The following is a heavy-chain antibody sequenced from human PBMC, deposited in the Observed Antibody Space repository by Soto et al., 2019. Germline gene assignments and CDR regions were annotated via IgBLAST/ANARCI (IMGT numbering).Heavy chain of an antibody. CDR2: ISWNSGSI. CDR3: AKGHSWGYEDSLDY. Sequence: GGSLRLSCAASGFTFDDYAMHWVRQAPGKGLEWVSGISWNSGSIGYADSVKGRFTISRDNAKNSLYLQMNSLRAEDTALYYCAKGHSWGYEDSLDYWGQGTLVTVSS. J-gene: IGHJ4*02. V-gene: IGHV3-9*01. CDR1: GFTFDDYA. D-gene: IGHD3-10*01.